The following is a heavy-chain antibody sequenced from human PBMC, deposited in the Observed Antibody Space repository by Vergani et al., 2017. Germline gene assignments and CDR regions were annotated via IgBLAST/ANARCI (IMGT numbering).Heavy chain of an antibody. CDR2: ISYDGSNK. D-gene: IGHD6-25*01. J-gene: IGHJ4*02. CDR1: GFTFSSYG. Sequence: QVQLVESGGGVVQPGRSLRLSCAASGFTFSSYGMHWVRQAPGKGLEWVAVISYDGSNKYYADSVKGRFTISRDNSKNTLYLQMNSLRAEDTAVYYCAKESIAARGGPDDYWGQGTLVTVSS. CDR3: AKESIAARGGPDDY. V-gene: IGHV3-30*18.